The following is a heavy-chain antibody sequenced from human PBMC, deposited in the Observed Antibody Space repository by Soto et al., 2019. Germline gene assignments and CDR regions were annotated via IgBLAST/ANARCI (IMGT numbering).Heavy chain of an antibody. CDR1: GDSVSSNSAG. D-gene: IGHD1-1*01. V-gene: IGHV6-1*01. CDR3: ARGSWDDVSGHYYMDV. J-gene: IGHJ6*03. Sequence: SQTLSLTCDISGDSVSSNSAGWNWIRQTPSTGLEWLGRTYYKSKWYYTYAASVKSRITVSPDTSKNQFSLQLTSVTPEDTAAYYCARGSWDDVSGHYYMDVWDKGTTVTVSS. CDR2: TYYKSKWYY.